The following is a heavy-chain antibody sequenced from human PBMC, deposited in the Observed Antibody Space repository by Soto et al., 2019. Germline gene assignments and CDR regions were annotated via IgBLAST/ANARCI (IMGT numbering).Heavy chain of an antibody. CDR1: GGSISSYY. CDR3: ARQGFGPLHGLVDV. CDR2: VHHSWGS. V-gene: IGHV4-59*08. D-gene: IGHD3-10*01. J-gene: IGHJ6*02. Sequence: QVQLRESGPGLVKPSETLSLSCTVSGGSISSYYWSWFRQSPGKRMEWIGYVHHSWGSSYNPSLQSRVAISLDTSKNQFSLKVTSATATDTAVYYCARQGFGPLHGLVDVWGQGTTVTVSS.